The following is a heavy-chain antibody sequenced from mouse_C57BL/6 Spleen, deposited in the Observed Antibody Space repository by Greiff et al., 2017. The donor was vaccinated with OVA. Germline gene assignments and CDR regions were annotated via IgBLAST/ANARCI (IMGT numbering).Heavy chain of an antibody. CDR3: ARSYYYGSSYPYYFDY. CDR2: IHPNSGST. J-gene: IGHJ2*01. V-gene: IGHV1-64*01. Sequence: QVQLKQPGAELVKPGASVKLSCKASGYTFTSYWMHWVKQRPGQGLEWIGMIHPNSGSTNYNEKFKSKATLTVDKSSSTAYMQLSSLTSEDSAVYYCARSYYYGSSYPYYFDYWGQGTTLTVSS. CDR1: GYTFTSYW. D-gene: IGHD1-1*01.